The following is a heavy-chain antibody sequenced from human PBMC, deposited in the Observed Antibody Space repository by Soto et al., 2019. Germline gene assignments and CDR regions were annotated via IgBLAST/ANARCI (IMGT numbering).Heavy chain of an antibody. D-gene: IGHD3-22*01. Sequence: QEQLVQSGAEVKKPGSSVKVSCKASGGLFSSYAISWVRQAPGPGLEWMGGIIPVFSTAYYAQKFQGRVTITADESTNTAYMELSSLRSEDTAMYYCARVGSGYVWFNEFWGQGSLVTVSS. J-gene: IGHJ4*02. CDR1: GGLFSSYA. V-gene: IGHV1-69*01. CDR2: IIPVFSTA. CDR3: ARVGSGYVWFNEF.